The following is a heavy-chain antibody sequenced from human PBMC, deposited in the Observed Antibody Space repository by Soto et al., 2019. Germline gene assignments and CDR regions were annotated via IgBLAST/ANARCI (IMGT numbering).Heavy chain of an antibody. V-gene: IGHV3-11*01. Sequence: GGSLRLSCAASGFTFSDYYMSWIRQAPGKGLEWVSYISSSGSTIYYADSVKGRFTISRDNAKNSLYLQMNSLRAEDTAVYYCATASMVRGPRTPDYYYYYYMDVWGKGTTVTVSS. J-gene: IGHJ6*03. CDR1: GFTFSDYY. D-gene: IGHD3-10*01. CDR2: ISSSGSTI. CDR3: ATASMVRGPRTPDYYYYYYMDV.